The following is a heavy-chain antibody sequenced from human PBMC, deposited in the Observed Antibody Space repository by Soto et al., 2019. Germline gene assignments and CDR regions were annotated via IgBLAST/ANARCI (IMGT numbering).Heavy chain of an antibody. CDR1: GGSFSGYY. D-gene: IGHD4-4*01. CDR2: IYYSGIT. CDR3: ARSDNYVPFDH. Sequence: PSETLSLTCAVYGGSFSGYYWSWIRQPPGKGLEWIGSIYYSGITYYNPSLNSRLTMSVDTSKNQFSLKLSSVTAADTAVYYCARSDNYVPFDHWGQGTLVTVSS. J-gene: IGHJ4*02. V-gene: IGHV4-34*01.